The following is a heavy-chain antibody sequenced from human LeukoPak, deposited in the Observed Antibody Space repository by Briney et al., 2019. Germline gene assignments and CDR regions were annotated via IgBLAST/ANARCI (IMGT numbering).Heavy chain of an antibody. V-gene: IGHV4-59*12. J-gene: IGHJ4*02. Sequence: SETLSLTCTVSGSSISVYYWSWIRQPPGKGLEWIGYLTYGGSTNYNPSLKSRVSISVDTSKNQFSLKLSSVTAADTAVYYCARGNLVAATPFDYWGQGTLVTVSS. CDR3: ARGNLVAATPFDY. CDR2: LTYGGST. CDR1: GSSISVYY. D-gene: IGHD2-15*01.